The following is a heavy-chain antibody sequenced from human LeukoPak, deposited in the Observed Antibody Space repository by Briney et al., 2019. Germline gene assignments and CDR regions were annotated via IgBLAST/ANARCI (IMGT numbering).Heavy chain of an antibody. CDR1: GYTFTSYD. Sequence: ASVKVSCKASGYTFTSYDINWVRQATGQGLEWTGWMNPNSANADYAQKFQGRVTITRNTSISTAYMELSSLRFEDTAVYYCARRRVGTHFDYWGQGTLVTVSS. CDR2: MNPNSANA. CDR3: ARRRVGTHFDY. J-gene: IGHJ4*02. V-gene: IGHV1-8*03. D-gene: IGHD1-14*01.